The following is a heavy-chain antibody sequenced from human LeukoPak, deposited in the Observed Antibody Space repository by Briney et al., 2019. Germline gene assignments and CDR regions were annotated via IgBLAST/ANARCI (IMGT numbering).Heavy chain of an antibody. CDR2: FDPEDGET. J-gene: IGHJ4*02. Sequence: ASVKVSCKVSGYTLTELSMHWVRQAPGKGLEWMGGFDPEDGETIYAQKFQGRVTMTEDTSTDTAYMELSSLRSEDTAVYYCATDLRNYDYVWGSYRTLNYWGQGTLVTVSS. V-gene: IGHV1-24*01. CDR3: ATDLRNYDYVWGSYRTLNY. CDR1: GYTLTELS. D-gene: IGHD3-16*02.